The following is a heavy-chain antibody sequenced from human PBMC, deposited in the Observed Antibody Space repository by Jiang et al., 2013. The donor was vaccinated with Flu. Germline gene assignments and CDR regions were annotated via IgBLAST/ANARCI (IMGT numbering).Heavy chain of an antibody. Sequence: VVQPGSSLRLSCAASGFTFSSYAMHWVRQAPGKGLEWVAVIWYDGSNEYYGDSVKGRFTISRDNSKNTLYLQMNILRAEDTAVYYCAKTNGSGNYLIDYWGQGILVTVSS. J-gene: IGHJ4*02. V-gene: IGHV3-33*06. CDR2: IWYDGSNE. CDR3: AKTNGSGNYLIDY. D-gene: IGHD3-10*01. CDR1: GFTFSSYA.